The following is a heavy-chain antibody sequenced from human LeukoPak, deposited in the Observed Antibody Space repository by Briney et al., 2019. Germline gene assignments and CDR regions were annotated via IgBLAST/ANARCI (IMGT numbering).Heavy chain of an antibody. J-gene: IGHJ4*02. CDR3: ASLRYCSGGSCQHFDY. Sequence: PSETLSLTCAVSGYSISSGYYWGWIRQPPGQGLEWIGSIYHSGSTYYNPSLKSRVSISVDTSKNQFSLKLSSVTAADTAVYYCASLRYCSGGSCQHFDYWGQGTLVTVSS. D-gene: IGHD2-15*01. V-gene: IGHV4-38-2*01. CDR1: GYSISSGYY. CDR2: IYHSGST.